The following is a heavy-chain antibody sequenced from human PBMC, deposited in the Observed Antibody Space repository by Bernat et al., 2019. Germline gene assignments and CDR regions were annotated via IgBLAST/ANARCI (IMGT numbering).Heavy chain of an antibody. J-gene: IGHJ4*02. CDR1: GFTFSSYW. Sequence: EVQLVESGRGLVQPGGSLRLSCAASGFTFSSYWMHWVRQAPGKGLDWVSRINRDGSITSYADSVRGRFTISRDNAKNTLFLQMSSLRAEDTAVYYCVRIGYSTSSLGIDYWGQGALVIVSS. CDR2: INRDGSIT. V-gene: IGHV3-74*01. D-gene: IGHD6-6*01. CDR3: VRIGYSTSSLGIDY.